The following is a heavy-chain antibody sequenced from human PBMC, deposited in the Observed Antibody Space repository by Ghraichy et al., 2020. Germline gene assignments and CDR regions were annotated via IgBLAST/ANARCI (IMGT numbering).Heavy chain of an antibody. CDR3: TRHPPDYNNYYYYMDV. D-gene: IGHD4-11*01. J-gene: IGHJ6*03. V-gene: IGHV3-73*01. CDR2: IRSKANSYAT. CDR1: GFTFSGSA. Sequence: GGSLRLSCAASGFTFSGSAMHWVRQASGKGQEWVGRIRSKANSYATVYAASVKGRFTISRDDSKNTAYLQMNSLKTEDTAVYYCTRHPPDYNNYYYYMDVWGKGTTVTVSS.